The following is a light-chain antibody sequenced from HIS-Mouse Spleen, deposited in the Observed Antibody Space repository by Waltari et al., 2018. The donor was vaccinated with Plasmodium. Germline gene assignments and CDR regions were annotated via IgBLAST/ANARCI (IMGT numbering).Light chain of an antibody. Sequence: IVLTQSPGTLSLSPGERATLSCRASPSVSSSYLAWYQQKPGQAPRLLIYGATSRATGIADRFSGSESGTDFTLTVSRLEHEDFEVYYCQQYGSFQYTFGQGSTLTIK. CDR2: GAT. CDR3: QQYGSFQYT. CDR1: PSVSSSY. V-gene: IGKV3-20*01. J-gene: IGKJ2*01.